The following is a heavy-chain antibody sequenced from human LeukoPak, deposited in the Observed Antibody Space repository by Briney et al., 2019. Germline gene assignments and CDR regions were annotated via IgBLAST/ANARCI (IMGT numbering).Heavy chain of an antibody. D-gene: IGHD1-26*01. CDR3: ARVGLRSSGSYYFDY. V-gene: IGHV3-74*01. Sequence: PGGSLRLSCAASGFTFSSYWMHWVRQAPGKGLVWVSRINSDGSTTTYADSVKGRFTISRDNTKNTLYLQMNSLRAEDTAVYYCARVGLRSSGSYYFDYWGQGTLVTVSS. CDR2: INSDGSTT. CDR1: GFTFSSYW. J-gene: IGHJ4*02.